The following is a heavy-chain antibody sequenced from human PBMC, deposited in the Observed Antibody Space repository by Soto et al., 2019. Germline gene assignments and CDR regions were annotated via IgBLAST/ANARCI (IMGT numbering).Heavy chain of an antibody. Sequence: GGSLRLSCAASGFTFSSYAVDWVRQAPGKGLEWVAVISYDGSNKNYADSVKGRFTISRDNSKNTMYLQMNSLRAEDTAVYYCARGGPTYYSYGMDVWGQGTTVTVSS. CDR3: ARGGPTYYSYGMDV. V-gene: IGHV3-30-3*01. CDR1: GFTFSSYA. J-gene: IGHJ6*02. CDR2: ISYDGSNK.